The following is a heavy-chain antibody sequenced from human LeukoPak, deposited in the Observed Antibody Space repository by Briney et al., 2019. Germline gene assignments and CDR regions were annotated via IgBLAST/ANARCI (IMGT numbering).Heavy chain of an antibody. CDR1: GFTFSSYG. CDR2: ISYDGSNK. J-gene: IGHJ4*02. D-gene: IGHD3-9*01. V-gene: IGHV3-30*18. CDR3: AKDARYYDILTGYYDY. Sequence: GGSLRLSCAASGFTFSSYGMHWVRQAPGKGLEWGAVISYDGSNKYYADSVKGRFTISRDNSKNTLYLQMNSLRAEDTAVYYCAKDARYYDILTGYYDYWGQGTLVTVSS.